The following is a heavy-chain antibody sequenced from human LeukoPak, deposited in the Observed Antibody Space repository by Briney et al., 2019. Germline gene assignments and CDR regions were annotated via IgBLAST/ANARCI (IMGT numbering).Heavy chain of an antibody. CDR1: GFTFSSYS. CDR3: ARDHRIAVAGNDY. J-gene: IGHJ4*02. Sequence: GGSLRLSCAASGFTFSSYSMNWFRQAPGKGLEWVSYISSSSSTIYYADSVKGRFTISRDNAKNSLYLQMNSLRAEDTAVYYCARDHRIAVAGNDYWGQGTLVTVSS. D-gene: IGHD6-19*01. CDR2: ISSSSSTI. V-gene: IGHV3-48*04.